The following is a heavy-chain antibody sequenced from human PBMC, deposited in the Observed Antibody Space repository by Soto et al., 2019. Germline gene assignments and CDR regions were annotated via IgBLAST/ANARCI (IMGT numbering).Heavy chain of an antibody. CDR1: GFIFSTYW. J-gene: IGHJ4*02. V-gene: IGHV3-74*01. CDR3: ARGGVVAATDD. Sequence: EVQLVESGGDLVQPGGSLRVACAASGFIFSTYWIHWVRQAPGKGLVWVSQINGDGSVTGYADSVKGRFTVSRDNAKNTVFLQMNSLRAEDTAVYYCARGGVVAATDDWGQGTLVSVSS. CDR2: INGDGSVT. D-gene: IGHD2-15*01.